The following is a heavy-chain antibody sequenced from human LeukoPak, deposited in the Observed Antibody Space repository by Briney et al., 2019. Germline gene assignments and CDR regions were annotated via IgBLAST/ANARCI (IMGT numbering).Heavy chain of an antibody. D-gene: IGHD4-23*01. Sequence: GESLKISCKGSGYSFTSYWIGWVRQMPGKGLDWMGIIYPGDSDTRYSPSFQGQVTISADKSISTAYLQWSSLKASDTAMYYCARLEQHLTTVLTLGAFDIWGQGTMVTVSS. CDR3: ARLEQHLTTVLTLGAFDI. CDR1: GYSFTSYW. V-gene: IGHV5-51*01. J-gene: IGHJ3*02. CDR2: IYPGDSDT.